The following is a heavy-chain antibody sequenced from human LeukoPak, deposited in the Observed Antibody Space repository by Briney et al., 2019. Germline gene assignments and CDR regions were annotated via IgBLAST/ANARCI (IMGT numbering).Heavy chain of an antibody. CDR1: GFTLSSYW. CDR3: AKDRGSRILSFIDI. CDR2: ISGSGGST. V-gene: IGHV3-23*01. Sequence: GGSLRLSCAASGFTLSSYWMHWVRQAPGKGLVWVSAISGSGGSTYYADSVKGRFTISRDNSKNTLYLQMNSLRAEDTAVYYCAKDRGSRILSFIDIWGQGTMVTVSS. D-gene: IGHD1-26*01. J-gene: IGHJ3*02.